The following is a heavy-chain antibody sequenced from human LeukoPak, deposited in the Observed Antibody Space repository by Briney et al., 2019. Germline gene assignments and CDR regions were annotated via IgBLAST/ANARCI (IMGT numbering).Heavy chain of an antibody. Sequence: SEALSLTCAVYGESLSDYYWSWLRQPPGKGLEWIGEINHSGSTNYNPSLKSRVTISVDTSKNQFSLKLSSVTAADTAVYYCARGRWDGDAYYYYYYGMDVWGQGTTVTVSS. CDR3: ARGRWDGDAYYYYYYGMDV. CDR1: GESLSDYY. J-gene: IGHJ6*02. V-gene: IGHV4-34*01. D-gene: IGHD4-17*01. CDR2: INHSGST.